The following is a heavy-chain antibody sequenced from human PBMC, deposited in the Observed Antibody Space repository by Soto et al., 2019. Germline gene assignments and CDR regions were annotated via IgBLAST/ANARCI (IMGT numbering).Heavy chain of an antibody. Sequence: GGSLRLSCAASGFTFSSYGMHWVRQAPGKGLEWVAVIWYDGSNKYYADSVKGRFTISRDNSKNTLYLQMNSLRAEDTAVYYCARDASGSYRNYYYGMDVWGQGTTVTVSS. J-gene: IGHJ6*02. CDR2: IWYDGSNK. V-gene: IGHV3-33*01. D-gene: IGHD1-26*01. CDR3: ARDASGSYRNYYYGMDV. CDR1: GFTFSSYG.